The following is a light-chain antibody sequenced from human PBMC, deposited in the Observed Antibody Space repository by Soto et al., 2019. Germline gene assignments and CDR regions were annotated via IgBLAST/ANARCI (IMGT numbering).Light chain of an antibody. V-gene: IGLV2-14*03. CDR1: TNDVGGYNY. Sequence: QSALTQPASVSGSPGQSITISCSGTTNDVGGYNYVSWYQQHPGKAPKLLIYGVTDRPSGVSSRFSGSKSGNAASLTISGLQAEDEGDYYCCSYAGSRTYVFGPGTKLTVL. J-gene: IGLJ1*01. CDR3: CSYAGSRTYV. CDR2: GVT.